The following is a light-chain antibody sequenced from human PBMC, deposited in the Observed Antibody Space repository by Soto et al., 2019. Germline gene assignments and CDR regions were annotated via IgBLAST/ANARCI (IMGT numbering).Light chain of an antibody. CDR3: VLCVRGGMV. J-gene: IGLJ2*01. CDR1: SGSVSTSYY. V-gene: IGLV8-61*01. CDR2: STN. Sequence: QTVVTQEPSFSVSPGGTVTLTCGLSSGSVSTSYYPSWYQQTPGQAPRTLIHSTNTRSSGVPDRFSGSILGNKAALTITGAQADDESDYYCVLCVRGGMVFGGGTKVTVL.